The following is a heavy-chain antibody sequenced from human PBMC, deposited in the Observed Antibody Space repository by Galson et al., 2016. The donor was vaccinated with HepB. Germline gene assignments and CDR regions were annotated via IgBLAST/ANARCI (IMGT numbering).Heavy chain of an antibody. CDR3: ARELVRSAFDL. Sequence: SLRLSCAGSGFTFSRSGVNWVRQAPGKGLQWVSYISTSVNTIYYADSVKGRFTISRDNAQNSVYLQMNSLRDDDTAVYYCARELVRSAFDLWGQGTMDTVSS. CDR2: ISTSVNTI. J-gene: IGHJ3*01. V-gene: IGHV3-48*02. D-gene: IGHD6-6*01. CDR1: GFTFSRSG.